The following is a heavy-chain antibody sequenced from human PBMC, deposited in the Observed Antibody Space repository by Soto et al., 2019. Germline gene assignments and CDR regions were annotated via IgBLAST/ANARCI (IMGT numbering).Heavy chain of an antibody. V-gene: IGHV3-43*01. Sequence: GGSLRLSCAASGFTFDDYTMHWVRQAPGKGLEWVSLISWDGGSTYYADSVKGRFTISRDNSKNSLYLQMNRLRTEDTALYYCAKSGYDFYYGMDVWGQGTTVTVSS. D-gene: IGHD5-12*01. CDR3: AKSGYDFYYGMDV. CDR2: ISWDGGST. J-gene: IGHJ6*02. CDR1: GFTFDDYT.